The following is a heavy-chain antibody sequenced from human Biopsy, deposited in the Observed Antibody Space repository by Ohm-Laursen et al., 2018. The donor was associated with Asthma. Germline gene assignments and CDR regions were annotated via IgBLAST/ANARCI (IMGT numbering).Heavy chain of an antibody. CDR3: ARGVDRVTGLLDHFDS. CDR2: VYYSGST. CDR1: GGSINNFY. Sequence: SETLSLTCTVSGGSINNFYWSWIRQPPGKGLESIGDVYYSGSTNYNPSLKSRVTISIDASKNQFSLKLTSVTAADTAVYYCARGVDRVTGLLDHFDSWGQGTLVTVSS. D-gene: IGHD2-21*02. V-gene: IGHV4-59*01. J-gene: IGHJ4*02.